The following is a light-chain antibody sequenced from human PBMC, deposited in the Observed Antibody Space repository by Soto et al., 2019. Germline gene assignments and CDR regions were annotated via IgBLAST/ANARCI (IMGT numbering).Light chain of an antibody. CDR2: EVD. Sequence: QSVLTQPPSASGSPGQSVTISCTGTSSDVGGHNYVSWYQQHPGKAPKLLILEVDKRPPGVPDRFSGSKSGNTASLTVSGLQAEDEADYYCSSYAGSALFGGGTKLTVL. CDR1: SSDVGGHNY. J-gene: IGLJ3*02. CDR3: SSYAGSAL. V-gene: IGLV2-8*01.